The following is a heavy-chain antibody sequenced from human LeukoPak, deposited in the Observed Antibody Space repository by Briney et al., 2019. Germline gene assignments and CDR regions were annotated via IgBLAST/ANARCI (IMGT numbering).Heavy chain of an antibody. CDR1: GFTFTSYA. Sequence: GGSLRLSCAASGFTFTSYAMHRVRQAPGKGLEWVAVIAYDGSHKYYAESVKGRFTISRDDSKNTLYLQMNSLRADDTAVYYCARGPDIAATGHLFDYWGQGTLVTVSS. V-gene: IGHV3-30*04. CDR2: IAYDGSHK. J-gene: IGHJ4*02. D-gene: IGHD6-25*01. CDR3: ARGPDIAATGHLFDY.